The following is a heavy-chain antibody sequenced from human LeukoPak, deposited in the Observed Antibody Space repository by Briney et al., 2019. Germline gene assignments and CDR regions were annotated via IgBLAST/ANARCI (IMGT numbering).Heavy chain of an antibody. J-gene: IGHJ4*02. CDR1: GFTFTSYG. CDR2: IGTSSSTI. D-gene: IGHD4-23*01. V-gene: IGHV3-48*02. Sequence: SGGSLRLSWAASGFTFTSYGMNCVRQAPGKGLEWVSYIGTSSSTIYYADSVKGRFTISRDNAKNSLYLQMNSLRDEDTAVYYCARQDYGGNSGDYWGQGTLVTVSS. CDR3: ARQDYGGNSGDY.